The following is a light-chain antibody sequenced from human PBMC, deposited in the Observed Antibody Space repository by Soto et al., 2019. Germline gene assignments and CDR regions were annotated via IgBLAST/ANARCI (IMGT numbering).Light chain of an antibody. CDR3: CSHAGTSYV. CDR2: DVI. J-gene: IGLJ1*01. CDR1: SSDVGAYNS. V-gene: IGLV2-11*01. Sequence: QSVLTQPRSVSGSPGQSVTISCTGTSSDVGAYNSVSWYQQHPGKAPKLIIYDVIKRPSGVPDRFSGSKSGNTASLTISGLQTEDEADYYCCSHAGTSYVFAAGTKLTVL.